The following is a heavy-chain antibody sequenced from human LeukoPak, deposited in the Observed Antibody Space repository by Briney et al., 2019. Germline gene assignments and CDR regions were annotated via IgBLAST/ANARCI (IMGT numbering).Heavy chain of an antibody. V-gene: IGHV4-59*08. CDR1: GGSISSYY. Sequence: KASETLSLTCTLSGGSISSYYWSWIRQPPGKGLEWIGYIFYSGSTNYNPSLKSRVTISVDTSKNQVSLKLRSVTAADTAVYYCARTNPSFDYWGQGTLVTVSS. J-gene: IGHJ4*02. CDR3: ARTNPSFDY. CDR2: IFYSGST.